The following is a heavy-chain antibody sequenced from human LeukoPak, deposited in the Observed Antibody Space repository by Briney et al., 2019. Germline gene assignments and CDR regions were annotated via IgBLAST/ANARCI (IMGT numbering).Heavy chain of an antibody. J-gene: IGHJ4*02. V-gene: IGHV1-2*02. D-gene: IGHD5-24*01. CDR3: ARDQEWLQSNFDY. CDR2: INPNSGGT. CDR1: GYTFTGYY. Sequence: GASVKVSCKASGYTFTGYYMHWVRQAPGQGLEWMGWINPNSGGTNYAQKFQGRVTMTRDTSISTAYMELSRLRSDDTAVYYCARDQEWLQSNFDYWGQGTLVTVSS.